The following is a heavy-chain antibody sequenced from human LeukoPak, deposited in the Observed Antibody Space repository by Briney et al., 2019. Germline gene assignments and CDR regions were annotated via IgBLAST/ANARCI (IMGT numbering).Heavy chain of an antibody. V-gene: IGHV3-7*01. Sequence: PGGSLRLSCAASGFTFTSHWVTWVRQAPGKGLEWVANINVDGSAEQYVESVKGRFTISRDNAKNALYLQMNSLRAEDAAVYYCARDKGWLHLGDWGQGTLVTVSS. CDR1: GFTFTSHW. CDR2: INVDGSAE. J-gene: IGHJ4*02. CDR3: ARDKGWLHLGD. D-gene: IGHD5-24*01.